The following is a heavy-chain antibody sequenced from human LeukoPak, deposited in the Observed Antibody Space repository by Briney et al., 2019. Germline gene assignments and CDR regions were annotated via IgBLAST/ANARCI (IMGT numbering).Heavy chain of an antibody. CDR2: INVNSGGT. V-gene: IGHV1-2*02. Sequence: ASVKVSCKASGYTFTGYYMHWVRQAPGQGLEWMGWINVNSGGTNYAQKFQGRVTMTRDTSINTAYMELISLRSDDTAVYYCARGGSSEAFDIWGQGTMVTVSS. CDR3: ARGGSSEAFDI. CDR1: GYTFTGYY. J-gene: IGHJ3*02.